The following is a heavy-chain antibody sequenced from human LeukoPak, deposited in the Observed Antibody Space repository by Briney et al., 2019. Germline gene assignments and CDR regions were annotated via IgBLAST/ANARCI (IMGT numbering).Heavy chain of an antibody. CDR2: ISSSGNTI. J-gene: IGHJ4*02. V-gene: IGHV3-11*01. CDR3: ARDWEWLRLLTTPYYFDY. Sequence: PGGSLRLSCAASGFTFSDYYMSWIRQAPGKGLEWGSYISSSGNTIYYADSVKGRFTISRDNAKNSLYLQMNSLRAEDTAVYYCARDWEWLRLLTTPYYFDYWGQGTLVTVSS. D-gene: IGHD5-12*01. CDR1: GFTFSDYY.